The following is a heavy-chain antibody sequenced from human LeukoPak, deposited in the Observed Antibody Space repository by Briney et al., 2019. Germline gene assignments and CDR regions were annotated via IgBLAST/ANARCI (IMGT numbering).Heavy chain of an antibody. J-gene: IGHJ4*02. Sequence: ASVKVSCKASGYTFTSYYMHWVRQAPGQGLEWMGIINPSGGSTSYAQKFQGRVTMTRDTSISTAYMELSRLRSDDTAVYYCARESGGSSSPFDYWGQGTLVTVSS. CDR3: ARESGGSSSPFDY. V-gene: IGHV1-46*01. D-gene: IGHD6-6*01. CDR2: INPSGGST. CDR1: GYTFTSYY.